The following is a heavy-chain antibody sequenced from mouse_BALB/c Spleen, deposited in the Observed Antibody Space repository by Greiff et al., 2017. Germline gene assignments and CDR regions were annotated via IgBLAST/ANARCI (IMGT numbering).Heavy chain of an antibody. Sequence: VQLQQSGPQLVRPGASVKISCKASGYSFTSYWMHWVKQRPGQGLEWIGMIDPSDSETRLNQKFKDKATLTVDKSSSTAYMQLSSPTSEDSAVYYCARGDYDYDAAWFAYWGQGTLVTVSA. J-gene: IGHJ3*01. D-gene: IGHD2-4*01. CDR1: GYSFTSYW. V-gene: IGHV1S127*01. CDR2: IDPSDSET. CDR3: ARGDYDYDAAWFAY.